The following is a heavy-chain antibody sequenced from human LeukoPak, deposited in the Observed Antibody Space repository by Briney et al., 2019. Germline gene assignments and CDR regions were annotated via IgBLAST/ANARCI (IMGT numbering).Heavy chain of an antibody. Sequence: PGGSLRLSCAASGLTFSDYYMSWIRQAPGKGLEWVSYISSSGTTIYYADSVKGRFTISRDNANNSLYLQMNSLRAEDTAVYFCARWDSSGCLDYWGQGTLVTVSS. D-gene: IGHD3-22*01. CDR1: GLTFSDYY. CDR2: ISSSGTTI. CDR3: ARWDSSGCLDY. J-gene: IGHJ4*02. V-gene: IGHV3-11*01.